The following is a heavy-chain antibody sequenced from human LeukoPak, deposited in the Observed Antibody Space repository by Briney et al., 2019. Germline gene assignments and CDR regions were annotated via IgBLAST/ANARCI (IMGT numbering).Heavy chain of an antibody. D-gene: IGHD5-18*01. J-gene: IGHJ5*02. Sequence: GRSLRLSCAASGFTFSSYAMHWVRQAPGKGLEWVAVISYDGSNKYYADSVKGRFTISRDNSKNTLYLQMNSLRAEDTAVYYCARAIGYSYGYAGWFDPWGQGTLVTVSS. CDR3: ARAIGYSYGYAGWFDP. CDR2: ISYDGSNK. V-gene: IGHV3-30-3*01. CDR1: GFTFSSYA.